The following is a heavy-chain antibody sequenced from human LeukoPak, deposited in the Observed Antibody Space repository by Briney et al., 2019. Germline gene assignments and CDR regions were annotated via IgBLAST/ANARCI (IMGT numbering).Heavy chain of an antibody. CDR3: AKDGAAAGRNYYYYYMDV. D-gene: IGHD6-13*01. CDR2: ISGSGGST. CDR1: GFTFSSYA. V-gene: IGHV3-23*01. Sequence: SGGSLRLSCAASGFTFSSYAMSWVRQAPGKGLEWVSAISGSGGSTYYADSVKGRFTISRDNSKSTLYLQMNSLRAEDTAVYHCAKDGAAAGRNYYYYYMDVWGKGTTVTVSS. J-gene: IGHJ6*03.